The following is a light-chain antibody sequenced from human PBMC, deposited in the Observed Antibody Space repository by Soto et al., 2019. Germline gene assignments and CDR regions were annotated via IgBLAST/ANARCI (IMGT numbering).Light chain of an antibody. CDR1: QSVLHSPTNNNY. V-gene: IGKV4-1*01. CDR3: HPYYSTPRT. CDR2: WAS. Sequence: DIVMTQSPDSLAVSLGERATINCKSSQSVLHSPTNNNYLAWYQKKPGQPPKLLIYWASTRESGIPDRFSVSGSVSDFTLAINGLQAESAAVYYCHPYYSTPRTFGQGTKVEIK. J-gene: IGKJ1*01.